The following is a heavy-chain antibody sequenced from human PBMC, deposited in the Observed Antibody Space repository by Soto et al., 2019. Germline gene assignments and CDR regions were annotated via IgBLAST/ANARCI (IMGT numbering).Heavy chain of an antibody. D-gene: IGHD4-17*01. CDR3: ARERLGDYPYLRANWFDP. J-gene: IGHJ5*02. CDR1: GFTFDDYG. CDR2: INWNGGST. Sequence: PGGSLRLSCAASGFTFDDYGMSWVRQAPGKGLEWVSGINWNGGSTGYADSVKGRFTISRDNAKNSLYLQMNSLRAEDTALYYCARERLGDYPYLRANWFDPWGQGTLVTVSS. V-gene: IGHV3-20*04.